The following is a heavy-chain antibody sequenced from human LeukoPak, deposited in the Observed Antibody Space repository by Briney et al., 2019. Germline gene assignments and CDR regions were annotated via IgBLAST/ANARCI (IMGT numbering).Heavy chain of an antibody. J-gene: IGHJ4*02. CDR1: GFTFSSYA. CDR3: AKGHSGNYRVDY. D-gene: IGHD1-26*01. Sequence: GGSLRLSCAASGFTFSSYAMSWVRLAPGKGLEWVSAISGSGGNTYYADSVRGRFTISRDNSKNTLYLQMNSLRAEDTAIYYCAKGHSGNYRVDYWGQGTLVTVSS. V-gene: IGHV3-23*01. CDR2: ISGSGGNT.